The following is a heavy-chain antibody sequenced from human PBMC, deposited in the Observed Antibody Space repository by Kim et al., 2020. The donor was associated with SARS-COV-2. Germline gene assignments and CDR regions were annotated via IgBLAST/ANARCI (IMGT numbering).Heavy chain of an antibody. CDR3: VRGQQWLIKN. J-gene: IGHJ4*01. V-gene: IGHV3-43*02. D-gene: IGHD6-19*01. CDR1: GFTFDDYA. CDR2: ISRDGGEI. Sequence: GGSLRLSCAASGFTFDDYAIQWVRQVPVKGLEWVSLISRDGGEIKYADSLKGRFTISSDNCKKSVYLQMNSLRSEDTALYYCVRGQQWLIKNWGHGTQVTVSS.